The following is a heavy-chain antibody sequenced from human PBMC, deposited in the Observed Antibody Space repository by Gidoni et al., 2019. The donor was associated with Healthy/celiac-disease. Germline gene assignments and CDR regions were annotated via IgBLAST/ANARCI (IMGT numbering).Heavy chain of an antibody. CDR3: AKDHYYDSSSNFDY. CDR2: ISRNSGSR. J-gene: IGHJ4*02. CDR1: GFTFADYA. D-gene: IGHD3-22*01. Sequence: EVQLVDSGGGLVQPGRSLRLSCAPSGFTFADYAMHWVRQAPGKGMEWVAGISRNSGSRGYADSVKGRFTISRDNAKNALYLQMNSLRAEDTALYYCAKDHYYDSSSNFDYWGQGTLVTVSS. V-gene: IGHV3-9*01.